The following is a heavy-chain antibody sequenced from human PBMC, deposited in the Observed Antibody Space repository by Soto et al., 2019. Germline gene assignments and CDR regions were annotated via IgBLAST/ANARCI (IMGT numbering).Heavy chain of an antibody. CDR2: IKHDASEK. D-gene: IGHD4-17*01. CDR1: GFTFNNYW. CDR3: ARAGSDYGDRAIDY. V-gene: IGHV3-7*01. J-gene: IGHJ4*02. Sequence: GGSLRLSCAASGFTFNNYWMSWVRQAPGKGLEWVANIKHDASEKFYVDSVRGRFTITRDSAKSSLFLQMNSLRAEDTAVYYCARAGSDYGDRAIDYWGQGTLVTVSS.